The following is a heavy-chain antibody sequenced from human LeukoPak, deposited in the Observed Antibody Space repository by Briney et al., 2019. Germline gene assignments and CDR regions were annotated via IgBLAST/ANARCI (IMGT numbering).Heavy chain of an antibody. Sequence: GGSLRLSCAASGFTFSSHSMNWVRQAPGKGLEWVSSISSSSSYIYYADSVKGRFTISRDNAKNSLYLQMNSLRAEDTAVYYCARDDSSGYYPPYYFDYWGQGTLVTVSS. CDR3: ARDDSSGYYPPYYFDY. CDR2: ISSSSSYI. V-gene: IGHV3-21*01. J-gene: IGHJ4*02. CDR1: GFTFSSHS. D-gene: IGHD3-22*01.